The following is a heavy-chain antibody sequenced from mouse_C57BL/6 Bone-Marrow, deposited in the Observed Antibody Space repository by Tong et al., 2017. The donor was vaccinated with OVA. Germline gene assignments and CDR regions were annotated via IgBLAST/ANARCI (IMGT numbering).Heavy chain of an antibody. J-gene: IGHJ1*03. D-gene: IGHD2-1*01. CDR1: GFSLTSYG. V-gene: IGHV2-9-1*01. CDR3: ARNGYYGNYYWYFDV. Sequence: VQLQESGPGLVAPSQSLSITCTVSGFSLTSYGVDWVRQPPGKGLEWLGVIWTGGGTNYNSALKTRLSISKDNSKSQVFLKMNSLQTDDTARYYCARNGYYGNYYWYFDVWGTGTTVTVSS. CDR2: IWTGGGT.